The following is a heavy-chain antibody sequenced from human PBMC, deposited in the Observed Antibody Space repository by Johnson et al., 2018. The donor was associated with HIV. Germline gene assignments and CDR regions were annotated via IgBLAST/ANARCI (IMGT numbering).Heavy chain of an antibody. CDR2: IPYDGSNK. J-gene: IGHJ3*02. CDR1: GFAFSSYV. CDR3: ASMVTTGGDAFDI. Sequence: QVYLVESGGGVVQPGRSLRLSCAASGFAFSSYVMHWVRQAPGKGLEWVAVIPYDGSNKYYADSVKGRFTISRDNAKNSLYLQMNSLRAEDTAGYYWASMVTTGGDAFDIWGQGTMVTVSS. D-gene: IGHD2-21*02. V-gene: IGHV3-30*04.